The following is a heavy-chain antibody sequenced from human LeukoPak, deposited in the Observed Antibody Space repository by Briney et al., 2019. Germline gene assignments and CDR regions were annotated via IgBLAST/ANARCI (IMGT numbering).Heavy chain of an antibody. V-gene: IGHV3-7*01. CDR3: AKDPYGDYGSI. J-gene: IGHJ4*02. Sequence: QSGGSLRLSCAGSGFTFSTYWTSWVRQAPGKGLEWVANIKLDGSEKYYVESVKGRFTITRDNAKNSLYLQMNSLRDEDTAVYYCAKDPYGDYGSIWSQGILVSVSS. CDR1: GFTFSTYW. CDR2: IKLDGSEK. D-gene: IGHD4-17*01.